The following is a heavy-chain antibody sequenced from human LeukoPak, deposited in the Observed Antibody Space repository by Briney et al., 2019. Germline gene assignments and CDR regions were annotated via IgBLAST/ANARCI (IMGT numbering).Heavy chain of an antibody. V-gene: IGHV5-51*01. Sequence: GESLKISCKGSGYSFTTFWIAWVRQMPGKGLESMGVIYPGDSDTRYSPSFQGQVTISADKSISTAYLQWSSLKASDTAMYYCARHGDYDFWSGYISPEGFDPWGQGTLVTVSS. CDR3: ARHGDYDFWSGYISPEGFDP. CDR2: IYPGDSDT. CDR1: GYSFTTFW. D-gene: IGHD3-3*01. J-gene: IGHJ5*02.